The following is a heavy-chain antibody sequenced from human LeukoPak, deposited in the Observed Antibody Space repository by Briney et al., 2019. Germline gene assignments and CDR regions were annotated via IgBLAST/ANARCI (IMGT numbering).Heavy chain of an antibody. V-gene: IGHV4-39*01. CDR3: ARQVGYYYYYMDV. Sequence: SETLSLTCTVSGGSINSSSYYWGWIRQPPGKGLEWIGSIYYSGSTYYNPSLNSRVTISVGTSKNQISLKLSSVTAADTAVFYCARQVGYYYYYMDVWGKGTTVTVSS. J-gene: IGHJ6*03. CDR1: GGSINSSSYY. D-gene: IGHD1-26*01. CDR2: IYYSGST.